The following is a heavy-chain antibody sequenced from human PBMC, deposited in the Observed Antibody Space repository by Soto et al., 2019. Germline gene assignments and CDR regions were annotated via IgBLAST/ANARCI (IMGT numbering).Heavy chain of an antibody. D-gene: IGHD2-2*01. CDR2: VRSRSNTYAT. Sequence: GSLRLSCAASGLNLSDSAVHWVRQPAGQGLEWVGRVRSRSNTYATTYSASVRGRFTISRDDSKNTAYLQMTGLRIDDTAVYYCTRTSPWSNWFDPWGRGTLVTVSS. CDR1: GLNLSDSA. CDR3: TRTSPWSNWFDP. J-gene: IGHJ5*02. V-gene: IGHV3-73*01.